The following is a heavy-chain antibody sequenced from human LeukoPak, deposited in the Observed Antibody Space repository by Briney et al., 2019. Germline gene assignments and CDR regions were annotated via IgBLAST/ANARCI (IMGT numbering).Heavy chain of an antibody. Sequence: KGGESLKISCKASGYRFTTYWIAWVRQMPGKGLEWMGIIYPGDSETRYSPSFHGQVTISADKSISTAYLQWSSLKASDTAMYYCARGDYGPYDYWGQGTLVTVSS. D-gene: IGHD3-16*01. CDR2: IYPGDSET. J-gene: IGHJ4*02. CDR3: ARGDYGPYDY. V-gene: IGHV5-51*01. CDR1: GYRFTTYW.